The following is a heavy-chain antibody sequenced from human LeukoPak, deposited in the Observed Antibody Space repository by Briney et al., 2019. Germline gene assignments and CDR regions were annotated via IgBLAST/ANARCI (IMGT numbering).Heavy chain of an antibody. CDR2: IYSGDSDT. CDR3: ARREASANFDY. D-gene: IGHD2-15*01. Sequence: GESLKISCQGSGYSFNNFWLGWVRQMPGKGLEWMGIIYSGDSDTRYSPSFQGQVTISVDRSVSTVYLQWSSLKASDTAKYYCARREASANFDYWGQGTLVTVSS. CDR1: GYSFNNFW. V-gene: IGHV5-51*01. J-gene: IGHJ4*02.